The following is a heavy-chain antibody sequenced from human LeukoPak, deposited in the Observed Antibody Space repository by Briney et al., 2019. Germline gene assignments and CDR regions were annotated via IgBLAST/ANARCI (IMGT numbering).Heavy chain of an antibody. CDR3: ARPRSRSTVSMDV. Sequence: GESLKISCKGSGYSFTNYLINWVRQMPVKGLEWMGRIGPSDSYTNYSPSFQGHVTISADKSISTAYLQWSSLEASDTAMYYCARPRSRSTVSMDVWGQGTTVTVSS. J-gene: IGHJ6*02. D-gene: IGHD6-13*01. V-gene: IGHV5-10-1*01. CDR1: GYSFTNYL. CDR2: IGPSDSYT.